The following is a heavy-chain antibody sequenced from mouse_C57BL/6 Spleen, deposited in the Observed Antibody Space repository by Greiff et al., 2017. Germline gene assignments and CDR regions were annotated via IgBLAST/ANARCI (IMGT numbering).Heavy chain of an antibody. Sequence: EVQLQQSGPELVKPGASVKMSCKASGYTFTDYNMHWVQQSHGKSLEWIGYINPNNGGTSYNQKFKGKATLTVNKSSSTAYMELRSLTSEDSAVYYCAKSDGYLDYYAMDYWGQGTSVTVSS. CDR1: GYTFTDYN. V-gene: IGHV1-22*01. J-gene: IGHJ4*01. CDR2: INPNNGGT. CDR3: AKSDGYLDYYAMDY. D-gene: IGHD2-3*01.